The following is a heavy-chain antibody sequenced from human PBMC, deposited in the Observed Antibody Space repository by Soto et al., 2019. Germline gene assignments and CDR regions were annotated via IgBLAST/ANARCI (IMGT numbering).Heavy chain of an antibody. J-gene: IGHJ4*02. CDR3: VSDRGYGHASVPYS. D-gene: IGHD5-18*01. CDR2: ISYDGSLQ. CDR1: GFDFSSYG. Sequence: QAQLVESGGGVVQPGRSLRLSCAASGFDFSSYGMHWVRQAPGTGLEWVAVISYDGSLQHYADSVKGRFTSSRDNSKNMVLLQMSSLRAEDTAVYYCVSDRGYGHASVPYSWGQGTLVSVSS. V-gene: IGHV3-30*03.